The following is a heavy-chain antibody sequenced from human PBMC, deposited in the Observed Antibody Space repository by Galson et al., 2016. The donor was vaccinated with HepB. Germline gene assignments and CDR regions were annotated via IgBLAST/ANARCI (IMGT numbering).Heavy chain of an antibody. CDR2: VYYSGST. CDR1: GGSISSYY. V-gene: IGHV4-59*01. J-gene: IGHJ4*02. D-gene: IGHD3-22*01. CDR3: ARYYDSSGYYPYYFDY. Sequence: SETLSLTCTVSGGSISSYYWSWIRQPPGKGLEWIGYVYYSGSTNYNPSLKSRVTISVDTSKNQFSLKLSSVTAADTAVYYCARYYDSSGYYPYYFDYWGQGTLVTVAS.